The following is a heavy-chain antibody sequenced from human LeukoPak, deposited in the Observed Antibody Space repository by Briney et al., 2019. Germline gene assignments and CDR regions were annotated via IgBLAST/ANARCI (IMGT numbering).Heavy chain of an antibody. J-gene: IGHJ6*02. CDR3: ARGQRLKHGMDV. CDR1: GGSLSGYY. Sequence: PSETLSLTCAVYGGSLSGYYWSWIRQPPGKGLEWIGEINHSGSTNYNPSLKSRVTISVDTSKNQFSLRLSSVTAADTAVYYCARGQRLKHGMDVWGQGTTVTVSS. CDR2: INHSGST. V-gene: IGHV4-34*01. D-gene: IGHD2-2*01.